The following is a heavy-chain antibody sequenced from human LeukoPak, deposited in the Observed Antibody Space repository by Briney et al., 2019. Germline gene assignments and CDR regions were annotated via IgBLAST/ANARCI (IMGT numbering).Heavy chain of an antibody. D-gene: IGHD3-3*01. Sequence: GGSLRLSCAASGFTVSSNYMSWVRQAPGKGLEWVSVIYSGGSTYYADSVKGRFTISRDNSKNTLYLQMNSLRAEDTAVYYCAKAKAGGYYLFFDYWGQGTLVTVSS. CDR2: IYSGGST. CDR3: AKAKAGGYYLFFDY. J-gene: IGHJ4*02. V-gene: IGHV3-53*01. CDR1: GFTVSSNY.